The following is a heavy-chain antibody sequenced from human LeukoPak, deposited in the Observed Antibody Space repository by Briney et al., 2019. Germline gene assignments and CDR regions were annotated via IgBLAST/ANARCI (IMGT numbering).Heavy chain of an antibody. CDR2: IYYSGST. Sequence: SETLSLTCTVSGGSISSGDYYWSWIRQPPGKGLEWIGYIYYSGSTYYNPSLKDRVTISVDTSKNQFSLKLSSVTAADTAVYYCASYFHYSSGYYYVFYWGKGTQVTVSS. J-gene: IGHJ4*02. CDR1: GGSISSGDYY. CDR3: ASYFHYSSGYYYVFY. V-gene: IGHV4-30-4*08. D-gene: IGHD3-22*01.